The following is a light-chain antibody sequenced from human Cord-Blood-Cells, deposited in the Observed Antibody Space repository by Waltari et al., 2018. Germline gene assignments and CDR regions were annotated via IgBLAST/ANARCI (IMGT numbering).Light chain of an antibody. CDR3: QQSYSTPLT. J-gene: IGKJ4*01. CDR1: QSISSY. CDR2: AAS. Sequence: DLPLTQSPSSLSASVGDRVSITCRASQSISSYLNWYQQIPGRAPKRLIYAASSVQSGVPSRFSGSGSGTDFTLTISSLQPEDFATYYCQQSYSTPLTFGWVTKVEIK. V-gene: IGKV1-39*01.